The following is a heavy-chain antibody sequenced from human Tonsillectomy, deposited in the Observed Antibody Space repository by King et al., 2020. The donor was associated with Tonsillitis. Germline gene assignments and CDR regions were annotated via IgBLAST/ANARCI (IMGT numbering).Heavy chain of an antibody. CDR2: ISSSSSYI. Sequence: VQLVESGGGLVKPGGSLRLSCAASGFTFSNYSMNWVRQAPGKGLEWVSSISSSSSYIFYADSVKGRFTISRDNAKNSLYLQMNSLRAEDTAVYYCARVGAAGPLWDYYYYHYMDVWGKGTTVTVSS. CDR1: GFTFSNYS. J-gene: IGHJ6*03. V-gene: IGHV3-21*01. D-gene: IGHD6-13*01. CDR3: ARVGAAGPLWDYYYYHYMDV.